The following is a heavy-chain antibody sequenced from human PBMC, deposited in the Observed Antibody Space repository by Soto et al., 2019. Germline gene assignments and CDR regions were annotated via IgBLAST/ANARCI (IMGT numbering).Heavy chain of an antibody. J-gene: IGHJ5*02. CDR3: ARKDKSGYFNWFDP. CDR1: GYKFTSSW. CDR2: IFPSDSDT. Sequence: GESLKISCRTSGYKFTSSWIAWVLQMPGKSLEWMGIIFPSDSDTRYSPSFQGQVTISADRSTSTVFLQWASLKASDTAVYFCARKDKSGYFNWFDPWGQGTLVTVSS. D-gene: IGHD3-22*01. V-gene: IGHV5-51*01.